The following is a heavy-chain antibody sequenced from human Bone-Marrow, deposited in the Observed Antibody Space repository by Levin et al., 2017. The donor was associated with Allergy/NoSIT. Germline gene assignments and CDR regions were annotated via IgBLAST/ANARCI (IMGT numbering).Heavy chain of an antibody. Sequence: GESLKISCQASGYTFSSSWIGWVRQMPGEGLEWMGIIYPGDSDARYSPSVFGRVTYSVDRSINTAYLEWSSLEASDTATYYWARGKGGSYWAFDYWGQGTLVTVSS. CDR3: ARGKGGSYWAFDY. V-gene: IGHV5-51*01. J-gene: IGHJ4*02. CDR1: GYTFSSSW. CDR2: IYPGDSDA. D-gene: IGHD1-26*01.